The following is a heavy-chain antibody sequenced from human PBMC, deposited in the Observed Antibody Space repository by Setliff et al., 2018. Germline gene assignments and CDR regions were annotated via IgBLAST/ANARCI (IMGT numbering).Heavy chain of an antibody. CDR2: TIPIFGTT. CDR1: GGTFSNYG. V-gene: IGHV1-69*05. J-gene: IGHJ6*03. Sequence: ASVKVSCKASGGTFSNYGISWVRQAPGQGLEWMGGTIPIFGTTDYAQKFQGRVTIITDDSTSTAFMQLSSLTFEDTAVYYCVREGVDTRSSTDYRYYMDVWGKGTTVTVSS. CDR3: VREGVDTRSSTDYRYYMDV. D-gene: IGHD5-18*01.